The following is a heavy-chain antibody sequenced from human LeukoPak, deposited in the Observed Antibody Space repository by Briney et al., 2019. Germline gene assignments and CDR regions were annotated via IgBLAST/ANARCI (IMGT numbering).Heavy chain of an antibody. J-gene: IGHJ4*02. CDR2: ISYDGSNK. D-gene: IGHD5-12*01. CDR1: GFTFSSYA. Sequence: GRSLRLSCAASGFTFSSYAMHWVRQAPGKGLEWVAVISYDGSNKYYADSVKGRFTISRDNSKNTLYLQMNSLRAEDTAVYYCARGRGGYSGYHPPFDYWGQGTLVTVSS. CDR3: ARGRGGYSGYHPPFDY. V-gene: IGHV3-30-3*01.